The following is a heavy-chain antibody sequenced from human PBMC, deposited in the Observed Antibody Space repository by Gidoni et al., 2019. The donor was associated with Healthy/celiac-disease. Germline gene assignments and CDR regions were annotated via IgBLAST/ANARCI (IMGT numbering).Heavy chain of an antibody. J-gene: IGHJ3*02. Sequence: QVQLQQWGAGLLKPSETLSLTCAVYGGSFSGYYWSWIRQPPGKGLEWIGEINHSGSTNYNPSLKSRVIISVDTSKNQFSLKLSSVTAADTAVYYCARTYYDCWSGFKLTDALDIWGQGTMVTVSS. CDR2: INHSGST. CDR1: GGSFSGYY. D-gene: IGHD3-3*01. V-gene: IGHV4-34*01. CDR3: ARTYYDCWSGFKLTDALDI.